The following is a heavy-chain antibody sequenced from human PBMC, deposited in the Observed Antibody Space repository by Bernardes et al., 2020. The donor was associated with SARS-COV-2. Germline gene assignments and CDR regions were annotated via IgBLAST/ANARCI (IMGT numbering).Heavy chain of an antibody. CDR1: GFTFSSYG. V-gene: IGHV3-30*18. CDR3: AKDRFGITMVRGPGRFGWVDP. CDR2: ISYDGSNK. J-gene: IGHJ5*02. D-gene: IGHD3-10*01. Sequence: GGSLRLSCAASGFTFSSYGMHWVRQAPGKGLERVAVISYDGSNKYYADSVKGRFTISRDNSKNTLYLQMNSLRAEDTAVYYCAKDRFGITMVRGPGRFGWVDPWGQGTLVTVSS.